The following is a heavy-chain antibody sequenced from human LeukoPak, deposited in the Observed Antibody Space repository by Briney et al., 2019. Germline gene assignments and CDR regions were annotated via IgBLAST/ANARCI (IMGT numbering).Heavy chain of an antibody. Sequence: PGRSLRLSCAASGFTFSSYGIHWVRQAPGKGLEWVAVISYDGINEYYAESVKGRFTISRDNSKNTLYLQMNSLRAEDTAVYYCAKDGQKYYYYGMDVWGQGTTVTVSS. CDR1: GFTFSSYG. V-gene: IGHV3-30*18. CDR2: ISYDGINE. J-gene: IGHJ6*02. CDR3: AKDGQKYYYYGMDV.